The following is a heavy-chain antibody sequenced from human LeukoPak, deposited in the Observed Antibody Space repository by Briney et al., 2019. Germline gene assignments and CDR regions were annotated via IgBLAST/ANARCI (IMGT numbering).Heavy chain of an antibody. J-gene: IGHJ4*02. CDR3: TTETPYGSNIGNYFDY. Sequence: GGSLRLSCEASGFTFRYTWMTWVRQAPGRGLEWVGRIKTKSDGWTTDYAAPVKGRFTISRDDSENTLYLRMSRLETEDTALYFCTTETPYGSNIGNYFDYWGQGTLVTVSA. D-gene: IGHD3-10*01. V-gene: IGHV3-15*01. CDR1: GFTFRYTW. CDR2: IKTKSDGWTT.